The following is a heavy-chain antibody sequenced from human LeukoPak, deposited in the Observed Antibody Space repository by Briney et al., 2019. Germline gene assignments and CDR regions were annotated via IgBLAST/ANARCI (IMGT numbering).Heavy chain of an antibody. J-gene: IGHJ5*02. V-gene: IGHV3-7*01. CDR1: GFTFSSYW. CDR3: ARDVRGWYGGLWFDP. D-gene: IGHD6-19*01. CDR2: IKQDGSEK. Sequence: QTGGSLRLSCAASGFTFSSYWMSWVRQAPGKGLEWVANIKQDGSEKYYVDSVKGRFTISRDNAKNSLYLQMNSLRAEDTAVYYCARDVRGWYGGLWFDPWGQGTLVTVSS.